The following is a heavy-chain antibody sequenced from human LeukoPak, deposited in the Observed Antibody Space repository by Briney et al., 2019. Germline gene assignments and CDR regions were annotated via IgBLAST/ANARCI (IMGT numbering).Heavy chain of an antibody. J-gene: IGHJ5*02. CDR1: GFTFSSYA. CDR3: ARARCSSTSCYTSWFDP. Sequence: PGGSLRLSCAASGFTFSSYAMSWVRQAPGKGLEWVSAISGSGGSTYYADSVKGRFTISRDNSKNTLYLQMNSLRAEDTAVYYCARARCSSTSCYTSWFDPWGQGTLVTVSS. CDR2: ISGSGGST. D-gene: IGHD2-2*02. V-gene: IGHV3-23*01.